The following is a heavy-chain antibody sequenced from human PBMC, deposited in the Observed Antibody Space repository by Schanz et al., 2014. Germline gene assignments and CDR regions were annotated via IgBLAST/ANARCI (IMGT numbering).Heavy chain of an antibody. CDR3: VKDDRGDVVVVAANY. D-gene: IGHD2-15*01. Sequence: VQLVESGGGLVQPGGSLRLSCAASGFTFSTYAMNWVRQAPGKGPEWVALVWSDGNTKYYVDSVKGRFTISRDNSRNTVYLQMSSLRAEDTAVYYCVKDDRGDVVVVAANYWGQGAQVIVSS. CDR2: VWSDGNTK. V-gene: IGHV3-33*06. J-gene: IGHJ4*02. CDR1: GFTFSTYA.